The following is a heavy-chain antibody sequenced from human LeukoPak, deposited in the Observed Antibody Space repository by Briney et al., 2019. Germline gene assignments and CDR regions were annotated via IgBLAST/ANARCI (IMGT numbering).Heavy chain of an antibody. Sequence: PSETLSLTCTVSGGSISSYYWCWIRQPPGKGLEWIGYIYYSGSTNYNPSLKSRVTISVDTSKNQFSLKLSSVTAADTAVYYCACGYSYGDDAFDIWGQGTMVTVSS. D-gene: IGHD5-18*01. V-gene: IGHV4-59*01. J-gene: IGHJ3*02. CDR2: IYYSGST. CDR1: GGSISSYY. CDR3: ACGYSYGDDAFDI.